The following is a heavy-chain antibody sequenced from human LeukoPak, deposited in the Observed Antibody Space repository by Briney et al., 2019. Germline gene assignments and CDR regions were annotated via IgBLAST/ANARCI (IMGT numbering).Heavy chain of an antibody. J-gene: IGHJ5*02. V-gene: IGHV4-39*01. D-gene: IGHD3-10*01. CDR2: IYSSGTA. Sequence: SETLSLTCTVSGDSMSGSSFTWGWIRQPPGKGLEWIGYIYSSGTAYYNSSLESRVSISVGTSKNQFSLKLNSVTAADTAVYYCARHYGPWGQGTLVTVSS. CDR3: ARHYGP. CDR1: GDSMSGSSFT.